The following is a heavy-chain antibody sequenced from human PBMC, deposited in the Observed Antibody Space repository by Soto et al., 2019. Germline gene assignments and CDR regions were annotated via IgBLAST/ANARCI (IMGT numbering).Heavy chain of an antibody. D-gene: IGHD2-2*01. Sequence: PSETLSLTCTVSGGSISSGTYYWSWVRQPPGKGLEWIGYVFDTESAYYDPSLKSRTSISLDTSKNLFSLQLTSVTGADTAVYYCATKNVPTPVNYWGQGTLVTVS. V-gene: IGHV4-30-4*01. CDR2: VFDTESA. CDR3: ATKNVPTPVNY. CDR1: GGSISSGTYY. J-gene: IGHJ4*02.